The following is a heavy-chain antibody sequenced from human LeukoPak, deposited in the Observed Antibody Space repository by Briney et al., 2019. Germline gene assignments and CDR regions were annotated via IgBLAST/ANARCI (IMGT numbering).Heavy chain of an antibody. CDR2: ISYDGSSK. D-gene: IGHD2-21*02. CDR1: GFTFSSYS. V-gene: IGHV3-30*03. J-gene: IGHJ5*02. Sequence: GGSLRLSCAASGFTFSSYSMNWVRQAPGKGLEWVAVISYDGSSKDYADSLKGRFTISRDNSINTLYLQMNSLRVEDTAIYYCARGSSGRLLSSWFDPWGQGTLVTVSS. CDR3: ARGSSGRLLSSWFDP.